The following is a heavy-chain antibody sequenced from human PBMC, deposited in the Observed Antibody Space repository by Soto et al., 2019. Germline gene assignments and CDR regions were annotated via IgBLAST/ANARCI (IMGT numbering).Heavy chain of an antibody. CDR3: ARDRAGWDIVLISTPEENDY. D-gene: IGHD2-8*01. V-gene: IGHV3-11*01. CDR2: ISSSGSTI. Sequence: GGSLRLSCAASGFTFSDYYMSWIRQAPGKGLEWVSYISSSGSTIYYADSVKGRFTISRDNAKNSLYLQMNSLRAEDTAVYYCARDRAGWDIVLISTPEENDYWGQGTLVTVSS. CDR1: GFTFSDYY. J-gene: IGHJ4*02.